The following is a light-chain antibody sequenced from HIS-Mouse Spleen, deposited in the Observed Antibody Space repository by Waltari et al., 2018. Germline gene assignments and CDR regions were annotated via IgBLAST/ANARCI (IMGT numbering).Light chain of an antibody. CDR2: RNN. Sequence: QSVLTQPPSASGTPGQRVTISCSGSSPNIGSTYVYWSQQLPGTAPNLLIYRNNQRPAGVADRFSGSKSGTSASLAISALRSEDEADYYCAAWDDSLSGPWVFGGGTKLTVL. V-gene: IGLV1-47*01. J-gene: IGLJ3*02. CDR1: SPNIGSTY. CDR3: AAWDDSLSGPWV.